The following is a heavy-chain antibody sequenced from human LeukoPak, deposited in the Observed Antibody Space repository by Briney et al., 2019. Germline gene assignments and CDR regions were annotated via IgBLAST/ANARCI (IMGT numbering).Heavy chain of an antibody. V-gene: IGHV1-3*04. D-gene: IGHD2-21*02. CDR1: GYTFTSYA. J-gene: IGHJ4*02. Sequence: GASVNVSCKASGYTFTSYAIHWVRQAPGQRLECMGWINTGNGNTKYSQKFQGRVTITRDTSASTAYMDLRSLRSEEPAVYSCARNTETAIPLPYYFDYWGQGTLVTVSS. CDR3: ARNTETAIPLPYYFDY. CDR2: INTGNGNT.